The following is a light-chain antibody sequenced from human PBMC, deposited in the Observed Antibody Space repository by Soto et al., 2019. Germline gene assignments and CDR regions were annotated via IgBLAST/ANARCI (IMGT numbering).Light chain of an antibody. J-gene: IGKJ5*01. CDR2: AAS. V-gene: IGKV1-39*01. CDR1: QNIRNY. Sequence: QMTPAPSSLSSSVRDRVTLPCRATQNIRNYLNWYQQKPGRAPKILIYAASSLQSGVPSRFSGGGSGTDFTLTITSLQPEDFATYYCQQSYSTPPFFGQGTRLEIK. CDR3: QQSYSTPPF.